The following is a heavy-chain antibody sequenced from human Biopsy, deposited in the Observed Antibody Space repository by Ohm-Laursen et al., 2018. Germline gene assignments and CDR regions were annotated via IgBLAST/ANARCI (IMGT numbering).Heavy chain of an antibody. CDR3: ATTTMDTSGWYGNYFDS. D-gene: IGHD6-19*01. Sequence: PPGTLSLTCTVSSDSISSYYWSWIRQPPGKGLEWIGYISYSGNTNYNPSLKSRVTMSVDASKNQFSLKVYSVTAADTAIYYCATTTMDTSGWYGNYFDSWGQGALVTVSS. J-gene: IGHJ4*02. CDR2: ISYSGNT. V-gene: IGHV4-59*08. CDR1: SDSISSYY.